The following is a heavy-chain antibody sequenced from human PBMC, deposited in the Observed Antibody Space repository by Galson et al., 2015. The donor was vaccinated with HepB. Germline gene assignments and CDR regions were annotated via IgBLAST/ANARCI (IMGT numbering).Heavy chain of an antibody. CDR3: TRLFTRDTAMVPHRNYYYYGMDV. J-gene: IGHJ6*02. D-gene: IGHD5-18*01. CDR1: GFTFSGSA. CDR2: IRSKANSYAT. V-gene: IGHV3-73*01. Sequence: SLRLSCAASGFTFSGSAMHWVRQASGKGLEWVGRIRSKANSYATAYAASVKGRFTISRDDSKNTAYLQMNSLKTEDTAVYYCTRLFTRDTAMVPHRNYYYYGMDVWGQGTTVTVSS.